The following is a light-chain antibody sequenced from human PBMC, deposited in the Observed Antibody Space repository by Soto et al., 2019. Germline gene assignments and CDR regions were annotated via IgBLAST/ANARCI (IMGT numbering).Light chain of an antibody. CDR3: SSRTISNILA. V-gene: IGLV2-14*01. CDR1: SSDIGYYNY. Sequence: QSALTQPASISGSPGQSITVSCTGTSSDIGYYNYVSWYQQHPGKAPKLIIYEVTNRPSGVSDRFSGSKSGNTASLTISGLQAEDGADYYCSSRTISNILAFGGGTKLTVL. CDR2: EVT. J-gene: IGLJ2*01.